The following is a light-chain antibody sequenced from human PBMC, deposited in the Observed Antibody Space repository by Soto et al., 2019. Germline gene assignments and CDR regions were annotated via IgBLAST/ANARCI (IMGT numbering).Light chain of an antibody. CDR3: QQYNSYWT. V-gene: IGKV1-5*01. Sequence: DITMTQSPSTLSASIGDRVTIPCRASQSILTWLAWYQQKPGKAPKLLIYDASNLQSGVPSRFSGSGSGTEFTLTISSLQPDDFATYYCQQYNSYWTFGQGTKVDI. J-gene: IGKJ1*01. CDR2: DAS. CDR1: QSILTW.